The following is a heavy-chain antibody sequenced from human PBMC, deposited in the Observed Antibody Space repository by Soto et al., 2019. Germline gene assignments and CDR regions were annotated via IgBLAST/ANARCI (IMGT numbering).Heavy chain of an antibody. CDR2: VYYSGST. CDR3: ARGYYDSSGQSNTFDI. Sequence: ETLSLTCTVSGASISSSYWSWIRQSPGKGLEWIGYVYYSGSTNYNPSLKSRVTISVDTSKNQFSLKLSSVTAADTAVYYCARGYYDSSGQSNTFDIWGQGTMVTV. V-gene: IGHV4-59*01. CDR1: GASISSSY. J-gene: IGHJ3*02. D-gene: IGHD3-22*01.